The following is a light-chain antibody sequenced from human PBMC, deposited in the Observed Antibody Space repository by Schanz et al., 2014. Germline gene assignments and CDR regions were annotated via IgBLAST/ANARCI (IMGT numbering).Light chain of an antibody. V-gene: IGLV2-8*01. CDR1: SSDVGGYNY. J-gene: IGLJ1*01. CDR2: DVT. CDR3: QSYDSSLSGLYV. Sequence: QSALTQPPSVSGSPGQSVTISCTGTSSDVGGYNYVSWYQQHPGKAPKLIISDVTRRPSGVPDRFSGSKSGTSASLAITGLQAEDEADYYCQSYDSSLSGLYVFGTGTKLTVL.